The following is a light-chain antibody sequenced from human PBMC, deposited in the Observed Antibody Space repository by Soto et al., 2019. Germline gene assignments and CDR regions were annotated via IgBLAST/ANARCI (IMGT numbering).Light chain of an antibody. J-gene: IGKJ1*01. V-gene: IGKV3-15*01. CDR1: QSISRN. CDR2: AAS. CDR3: QQYNNWPLT. Sequence: EIVMTQSPAFLSVSPGERATLSRRASQSISRNLAWYQQKPGQAPRLLIYAASTRATGLPARFSGSGSGTEFTLTISSLQSEDFAVYSCQQYNNWPLTFGQGTKVDI.